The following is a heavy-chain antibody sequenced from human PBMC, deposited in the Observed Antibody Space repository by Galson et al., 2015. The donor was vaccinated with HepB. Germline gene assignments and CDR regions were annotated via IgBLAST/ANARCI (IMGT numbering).Heavy chain of an antibody. J-gene: IGHJ4*02. CDR1: GFFISSSGMS. V-gene: IGHV2-70*17. CDR3: ARMAVVRSVIIPHFDF. Sequence: PALVKPTQTLTLTCTFSGFFISSSGMSVSWIRQPPGKALEWLARIDWDDDKFYSTSLKTRLTISKDTSKNQVVLIMTNMDPVDTATYYCARMAVVRSVIIPHFDFWGQGALVTVSS. CDR2: IDWDDDK. D-gene: IGHD3-10*01.